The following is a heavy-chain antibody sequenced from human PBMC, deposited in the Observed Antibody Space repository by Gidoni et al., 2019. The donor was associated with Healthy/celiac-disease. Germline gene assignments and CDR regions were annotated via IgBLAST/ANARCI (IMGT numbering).Heavy chain of an antibody. Sequence: QVQLVQSGAEVKKPGSSVKVSCKASGGTFSSYAISWVRQAPGQGLEWMGGIIPIFGTANYAQKFQGRVTITADESTSTAYMELSSLRSEDTAVYYCARDGITMVQGVMGYYYGMDVWGQGTTVTVSS. CDR3: ARDGITMVQGVMGYYYGMDV. D-gene: IGHD3-10*01. J-gene: IGHJ6*02. CDR1: GGTFSSYA. V-gene: IGHV1-69*01. CDR2: IIPIFGTA.